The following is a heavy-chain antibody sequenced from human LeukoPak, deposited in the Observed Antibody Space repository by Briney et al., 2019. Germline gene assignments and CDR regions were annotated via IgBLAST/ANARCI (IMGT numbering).Heavy chain of an antibody. CDR3: TKELHVAVAVADYYYFYMDV. CDR2: INGGGNTT. Sequence: GGSLRLSCAASGFAFSSFAMGWVRQSPGKGLEWLSTINGGGNTTFYADSVRGRFTISRDNSKNALYLHMDSLRPDDTAIYYCTKELHVAVAVADYYYFYMDVWGRGTAVTVSS. CDR1: GFAFSSFA. D-gene: IGHD6-19*01. J-gene: IGHJ6*03. V-gene: IGHV3-23*01.